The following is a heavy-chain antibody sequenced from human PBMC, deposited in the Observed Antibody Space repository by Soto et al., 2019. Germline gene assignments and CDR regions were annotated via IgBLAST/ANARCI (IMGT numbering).Heavy chain of an antibody. D-gene: IGHD5-12*01. CDR3: ARGREWGATTYFDY. V-gene: IGHV1-2*02. Sequence: QVQLVQSGAEVQKPGASVKVSCKASGYTFTDYYMHWVRQAPGQGLEWMGWTNPNSGGTNYAQKFQGGVTMTRATSISTAYMELSRLKSDDTAIYYCARGREWGATTYFDYWGQGAMVTVSS. CDR1: GYTFTDYY. CDR2: TNPNSGGT. J-gene: IGHJ4*02.